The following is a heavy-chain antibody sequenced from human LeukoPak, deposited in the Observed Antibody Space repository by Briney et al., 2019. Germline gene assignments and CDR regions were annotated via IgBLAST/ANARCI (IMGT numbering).Heavy chain of an antibody. CDR1: GGSISSSSYY. V-gene: IGHV4-39*01. D-gene: IGHD5-12*01. CDR3: ARHEYSGYDYPYYFDY. CDR2: IYYSGST. Sequence: SETLSLTCTVSGGSISSSSYYWGWIRQPPGKGLEWIGSIYYSGSTYYNPSLKSRVTISVDTSKNQFSLKLSSVTAADTAVYYCARHEYSGYDYPYYFDYSGQGTLVTVSS. J-gene: IGHJ4*02.